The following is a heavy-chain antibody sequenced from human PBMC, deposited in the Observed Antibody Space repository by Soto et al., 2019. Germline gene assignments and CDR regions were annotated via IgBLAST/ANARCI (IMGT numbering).Heavy chain of an antibody. D-gene: IGHD6-13*01. CDR2: ISWDGGST. CDR1: GFTFDDYA. CDR3: AKGLLAYPGIAAAVTSADYYYGMDV. J-gene: IGHJ6*02. Sequence: GGSLRLSCAASGFTFDDYAMHWVRQAPGKGLEWVSLISWDGGSTYYADSVKGRFTISRDNSKNSLYLQMNSLRAEDTALYYCAKGLLAYPGIAAAVTSADYYYGMDVWGQGTTVTVSS. V-gene: IGHV3-43D*03.